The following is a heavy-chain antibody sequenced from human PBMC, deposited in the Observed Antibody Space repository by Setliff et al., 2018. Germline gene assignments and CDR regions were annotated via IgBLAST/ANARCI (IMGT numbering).Heavy chain of an antibody. D-gene: IGHD3-10*01. CDR1: GYALTGYY. CDR2: IIPIFGTA. CDR3: AARCSSTSCRYYYGSGSSVPFDY. V-gene: IGHV1-69*06. J-gene: IGHJ4*02. Sequence: GASVKVSCKASGYALTGYYIHWVRQAPGQGLEWMGRIIPIFGTANYAQKFQGRVTITADKSTSTAYMELSSLRSEDTAVYYCAARCSSTSCRYYYGSGSSVPFDYWGQGTLVTVSS.